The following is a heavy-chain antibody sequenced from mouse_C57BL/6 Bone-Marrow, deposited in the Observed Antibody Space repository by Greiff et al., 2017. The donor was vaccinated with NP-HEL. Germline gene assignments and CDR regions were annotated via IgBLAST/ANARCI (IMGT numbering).Heavy chain of an antibody. CDR3: AEGYYGSRAWFAY. CDR2: INPSSGYT. Sequence: QVQLKESGAELAKPGASVKLSCKASGYTFTSYWMHWVKQRPGQGLEWIGYINPSSGYTKYNQKFKDKATLTADKSSSTAYMQLSSLTYEDSAVYYCAEGYYGSRAWFAYWGQGTLVTVSA. V-gene: IGHV1-7*01. J-gene: IGHJ3*01. D-gene: IGHD1-1*01. CDR1: GYTFTSYW.